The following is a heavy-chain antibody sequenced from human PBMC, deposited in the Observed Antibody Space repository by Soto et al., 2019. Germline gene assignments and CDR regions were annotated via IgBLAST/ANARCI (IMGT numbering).Heavy chain of an antibody. CDR3: ARKSGNIAVAGKFDY. D-gene: IGHD6-19*01. V-gene: IGHV4-34*01. CDR2: INHSGST. J-gene: IGHJ4*02. Sequence: SEPMSLTYAVYGGYVSGYYCSWIRQPPGKGLEWIGEINHSGSTNYNPSLKSRVTISVDTSKNQFSLKLSSVTAADTAVYYCARKSGNIAVAGKFDYWGQGTLVTVSS. CDR1: GGYVSGYY.